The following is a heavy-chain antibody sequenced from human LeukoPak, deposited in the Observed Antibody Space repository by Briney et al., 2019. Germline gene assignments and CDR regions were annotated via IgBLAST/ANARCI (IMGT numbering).Heavy chain of an antibody. CDR1: GGTFSSYA. Sequence: GASVKVSCKASGGTFSSYAISWVRQAPGQGLEWMGGIIPIFGTANYAQKFQGRVTITADKSTSTAYMELSSLRSEDTAVYYCARAATLVKAFDIWGQGTMVTVSS. CDR3: ARAATLVKAFDI. V-gene: IGHV1-69*06. J-gene: IGHJ3*02. CDR2: IIPIFGTA. D-gene: IGHD1-26*01.